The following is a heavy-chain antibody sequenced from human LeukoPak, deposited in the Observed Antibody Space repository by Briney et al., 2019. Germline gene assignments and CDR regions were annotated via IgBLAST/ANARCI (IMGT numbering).Heavy chain of an antibody. CDR3: ARGTTYYYDSSGLDY. D-gene: IGHD3-22*01. CDR1: GGSFSGYY. CDR2: INHSGST. J-gene: IGHJ4*02. Sequence: SETLSLTCAVYGGSFSGYYWSWIRQPPGKGLGWIGEINHSGSTNYNPSLKSRVTISVDTSKNQFSLKLSSVTAADTAVYYCARGTTYYYDSSGLDYWGQGTLVTVSS. V-gene: IGHV4-34*01.